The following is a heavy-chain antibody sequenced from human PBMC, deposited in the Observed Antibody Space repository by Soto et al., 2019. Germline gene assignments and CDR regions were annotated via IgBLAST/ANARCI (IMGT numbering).Heavy chain of an antibody. V-gene: IGHV3-23*01. D-gene: IGHD5-18*01. CDR2: ISGSGGST. CDR1: GLTFSSHA. CDR3: AKGAGKSVDTAFNCFDP. J-gene: IGHJ5*02. Sequence: DVPLLESGGGLVQREGSLRLACAASGLTFSSHAMSWVRQAPGKGLDWVSSISGSGGSTYYADSVKGRFTISRDNSKNTLYLQMNSRRAEDTAIYYCAKGAGKSVDTAFNCFDPWGQGTLVTVSS.